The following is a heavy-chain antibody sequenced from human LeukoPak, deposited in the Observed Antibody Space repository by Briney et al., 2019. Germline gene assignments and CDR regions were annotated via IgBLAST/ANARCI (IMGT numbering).Heavy chain of an antibody. CDR2: IYPGGST. Sequence: NASETLSLSCTVSGGSISSYYWSWFRQPPGKGLEWIGYIYPGGSTNYNPSLKSRVTISLDTSKNQLSLKLTSKTAVDTALYYCARGTEWLQNDWGQGTLVTVSS. CDR3: ARGTEWLQND. J-gene: IGHJ4*02. CDR1: GGSISSYY. D-gene: IGHD5-24*01. V-gene: IGHV4-59*01.